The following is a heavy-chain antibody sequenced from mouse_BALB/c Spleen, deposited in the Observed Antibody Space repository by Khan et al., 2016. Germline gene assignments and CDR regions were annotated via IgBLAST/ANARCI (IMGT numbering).Heavy chain of an antibody. CDR2: INPSTGYT. CDR1: GYTFTSYW. CDR3: ANWDAY. Sequence: QVQLQPSGAELAKPGASVKMSCKASGYTFTSYWMHWVKQRPGQGLEWIGYINPSTGYTEYNQKFKDKATLTAVKSSSTAYMQLSSLTSEDSAVYYCANWDAYWGQGTLVTVSA. D-gene: IGHD4-1*01. J-gene: IGHJ3*01. V-gene: IGHV1-7*01.